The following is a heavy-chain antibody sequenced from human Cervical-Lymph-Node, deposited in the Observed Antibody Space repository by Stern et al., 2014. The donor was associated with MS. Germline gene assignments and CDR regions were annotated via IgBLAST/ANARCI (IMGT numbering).Heavy chain of an antibody. J-gene: IGHJ4*01. CDR2: IYWDGDK. CDR1: GFSLSTSGGG. CDR3: ARRPDFWSGYYFDY. Sequence: ESGPTPVKPPQTLTLTCTFPGFSLSTSGGGVPWIRQPPGKALEFLALIYWDGDKRYSPSLERRLTITKDSSKNQVVLTMTNMDPVDTGAYYCARRPDFWSGYYFDYWGQGALVTVSS. V-gene: IGHV2-5*02. D-gene: IGHD3-3*01.